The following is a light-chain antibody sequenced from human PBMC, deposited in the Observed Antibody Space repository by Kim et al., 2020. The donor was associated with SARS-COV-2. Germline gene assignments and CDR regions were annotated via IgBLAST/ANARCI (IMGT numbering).Light chain of an antibody. CDR1: SSNIGNNY. CDR2: DNN. J-gene: IGLJ2*01. CDR3: GTWDDSLSSVV. Sequence: QAVVTQPPSVSAAPGQKVTISCSGSSSNIGNNYVSWYQQLPGTAPKLLIYDNNKRPSGIPDRFSGSTSGTSATLGITGLQTGDEADYYCGTWDDSLSSVVFGGGTQLTVL. V-gene: IGLV1-51*01.